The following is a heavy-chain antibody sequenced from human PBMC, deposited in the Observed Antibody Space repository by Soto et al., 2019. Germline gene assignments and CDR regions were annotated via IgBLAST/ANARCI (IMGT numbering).Heavy chain of an antibody. CDR1: GFTFSNYA. J-gene: IGHJ4*02. V-gene: IGHV3-23*01. CDR3: TKRVPYYFDF. Sequence: EVQLLESGGGLVQPGGSLRLSCTVSGFTFSNYAMSWVRQTPGKGLEWVSTINTSGGKFYADSVKGRFTVSRDNPKNTLYLQMNSLRVEETVVYYGTKRVPYYFDFWGQVTLVTVSS. CDR2: INTSGGK.